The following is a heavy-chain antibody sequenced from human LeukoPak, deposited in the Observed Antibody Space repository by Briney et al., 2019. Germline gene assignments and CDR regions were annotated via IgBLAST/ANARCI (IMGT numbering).Heavy chain of an antibody. CDR1: GFTFSSYW. CDR2: IKQDGSEK. CDR3: ARDEVGSSSWYVYYYYYMDV. Sequence: GGSLRLSCAASGFTFSSYWMSWVRQAPGKGLEWVANIKQDGSEKYYVDSVKGRFTISRDNAKNSLYLQMNSLRAEDTAVYYCARDEVGSSSWYVYYYYYMDVWGKGTTVTVSS. J-gene: IGHJ6*03. V-gene: IGHV3-7*01. D-gene: IGHD6-13*01.